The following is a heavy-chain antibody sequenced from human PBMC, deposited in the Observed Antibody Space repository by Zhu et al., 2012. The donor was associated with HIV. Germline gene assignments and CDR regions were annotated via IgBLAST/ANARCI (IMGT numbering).Heavy chain of an antibody. J-gene: IGHJ6*03. D-gene: IGHD3-10*01. CDR1: GGSISSGDYY. V-gene: IGHV4-30-4*08. CDR3: ARADGSGTYYYYYMDV. Sequence: QVQLQESGPGLAKPSQTLSLTCTVSGGSISSGDYYWSWIRQPPGKGLEWIAYIHHSGTTYYNPSLKSRLSISIDTSKNQFSLRLSSVSAADTAVYFCARADGSGTYYYYYMDVWGKGDHGHRLL. CDR2: IHHSGTT.